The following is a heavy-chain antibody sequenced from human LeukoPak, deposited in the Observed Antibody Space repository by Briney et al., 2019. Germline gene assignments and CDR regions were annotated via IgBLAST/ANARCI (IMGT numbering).Heavy chain of an antibody. D-gene: IGHD6-13*01. CDR1: GGSISGYY. CDR2: VYSSGST. J-gene: IGHJ5*02. V-gene: IGHV4-4*07. Sequence: PSETLSLTCTVSGGSISGYYWSGIRQPAGKGLEWIGRVYSSGSTNYNPSFESRVTMSVDTSKNQISLRLSSVTAADTAVYYCARGSPSTAAVPASWGQGTLVTVSS. CDR3: ARGSPSTAAVPAS.